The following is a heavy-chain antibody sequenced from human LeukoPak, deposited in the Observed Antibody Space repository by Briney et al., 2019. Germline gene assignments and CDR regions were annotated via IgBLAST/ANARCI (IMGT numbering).Heavy chain of an antibody. CDR1: GFTFSSYS. CDR2: ISSSSSTI. V-gene: IGHV3-48*01. CDR3: ARDSGYYYYYMDV. J-gene: IGHJ6*03. D-gene: IGHD3-10*01. Sequence: GGSLRLSCAASGFTFSSYSMNWVRQAPGKGPEWVSYISSSSSTIYYADSVKGRFTISRDNAKNSLYLQMNSLRAEDTAVYYCARDSGYYYYYMDVWGKGTTVTVSS.